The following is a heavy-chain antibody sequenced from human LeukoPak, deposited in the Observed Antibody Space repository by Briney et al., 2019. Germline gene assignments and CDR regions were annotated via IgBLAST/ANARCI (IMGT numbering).Heavy chain of an antibody. D-gene: IGHD1-26*01. CDR2: IYYSGST. V-gene: IGHV4-59*01. CDR1: GGSISSYY. J-gene: IGHJ3*02. CDR3: AALVGATMNDAFDI. Sequence: SETLSLTRTVSGGSISSYYWSWIRQPPGKGLEWIGYIYYSGSTNYNPSLKSRVTISVDTSKNRFSLKLSSVTAADTAVYYCAALVGATMNDAFDIWGQGTMVTVSS.